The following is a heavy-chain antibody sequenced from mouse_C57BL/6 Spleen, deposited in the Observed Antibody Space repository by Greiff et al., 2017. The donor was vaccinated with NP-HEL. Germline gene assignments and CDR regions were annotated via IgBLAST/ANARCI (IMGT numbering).Heavy chain of an antibody. Sequence: VQLQQPGAELVKPGASVKMSCKASGYTFTSYWITWVKQRPGQGLEWIGDIYPGSGSTNYNEKFKSKATLTVDTSSSTAYMQLSSLTSEDSAVYYCARRGVYYGNYWYFDVWGTGTTVTVSS. CDR1: GYTFTSYW. V-gene: IGHV1-55*01. CDR2: IYPGSGST. D-gene: IGHD2-1*01. J-gene: IGHJ1*03. CDR3: ARRGVYYGNYWYFDV.